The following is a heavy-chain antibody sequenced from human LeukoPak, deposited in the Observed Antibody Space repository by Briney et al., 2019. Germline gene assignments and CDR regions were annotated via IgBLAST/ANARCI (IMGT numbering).Heavy chain of an antibody. CDR1: GFTFSSYW. CDR3: MRWARYCSEGSCYSWFDP. D-gene: IGHD2-15*01. Sequence: PGGSLRLSCAASGFTFSSYWMSWVRQAPGKGLEWVAKMKGSEEYYVDSVKGRFTISRDNAKNSLYLQMNSLRVDDTAVYYCMRWARYCSEGSCYSWFDPWGQGTLV. J-gene: IGHJ5*02. CDR2: MKGSEE. V-gene: IGHV3-7*01.